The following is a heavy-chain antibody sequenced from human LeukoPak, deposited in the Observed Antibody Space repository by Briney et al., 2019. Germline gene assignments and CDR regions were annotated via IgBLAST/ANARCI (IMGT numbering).Heavy chain of an antibody. CDR3: ARDPGCSSTSCYS. Sequence: GGSLRLSCAASGFTFSDYYMSWIRQAPGKGLEWVSSISSSSSYIYYADSVKGRFTISRDNAKNSLYLQMNSLRAEDTAVYYCARDPGCSSTSCYSGGQGTLVTVSS. CDR1: GFTFSDYY. D-gene: IGHD2-2*01. CDR2: ISSSSSYI. V-gene: IGHV3-11*06. J-gene: IGHJ4*02.